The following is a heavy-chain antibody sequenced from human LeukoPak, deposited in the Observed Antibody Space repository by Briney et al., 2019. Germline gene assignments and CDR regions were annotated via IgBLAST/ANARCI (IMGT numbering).Heavy chain of an antibody. D-gene: IGHD3-22*01. Sequence: GGSLRLSCAASGFTFSSYGMHWVRQAPGKGLEWVAVISYDGNKKYYADSVKGRFTVSRDNPKNTLYLQMNSLRAEDTAIYYCAKVGADPPLNYYDSSIDYWGQGTLVAVSS. J-gene: IGHJ4*02. V-gene: IGHV3-30*18. CDR3: AKVGADPPLNYYDSSIDY. CDR2: ISYDGNKK. CDR1: GFTFSSYG.